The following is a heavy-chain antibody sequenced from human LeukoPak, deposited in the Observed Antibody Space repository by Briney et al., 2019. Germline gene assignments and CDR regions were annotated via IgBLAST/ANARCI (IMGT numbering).Heavy chain of an antibody. CDR1: GGSIRSGGYY. CDR2: IYYSGST. CDR3: ARDSSGYSRFDP. J-gene: IGHJ5*02. V-gene: IGHV4-31*03. Sequence: SQTLSLTCTVSGGSIRSGGYYWSWIRQHPGKVLEWIGYIYYSGSTYYNPSLKSRVAISVDTSKNQFSLKLSSVTAADTAVYYCARDSSGYSRFDPWGQGTLVTVSS. D-gene: IGHD3-22*01.